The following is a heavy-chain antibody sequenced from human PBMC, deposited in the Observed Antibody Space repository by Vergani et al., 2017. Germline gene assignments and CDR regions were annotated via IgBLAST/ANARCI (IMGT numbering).Heavy chain of an antibody. Sequence: EVQLVESGGGLVQPGGSLRLSCAASGFTFSSYWMSWVRQAPGKGLEWVANIKQDGSDKFYVDSVKGRFTVSRDNAKNSLYLQMNSLRSDDTAVYYCARDPDIVVVPAAPYYYYYYGMDVWGQGTTVTVSS. CDR1: GFTFSSYW. D-gene: IGHD2-2*01. CDR2: IKQDGSDK. CDR3: ARDPDIVVVPAAPYYYYYYGMDV. V-gene: IGHV3-7*03. J-gene: IGHJ6*02.